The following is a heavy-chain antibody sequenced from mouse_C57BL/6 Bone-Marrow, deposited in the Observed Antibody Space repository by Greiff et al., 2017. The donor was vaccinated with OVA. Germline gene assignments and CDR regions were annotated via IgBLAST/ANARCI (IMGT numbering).Heavy chain of an antibody. Sequence: QVQLQQSGAELARPGASVKLSCKASGYTFTSYGISWVKQRPGQGLEWIGEIYPRSGNTYYNEKFKGKATLTADKSSNTAYMELRSLTSEDSAVYFCARWGSRDAMDYWGQGTSVTVSS. CDR3: ARWGSRDAMDY. V-gene: IGHV1-81*01. J-gene: IGHJ4*01. CDR2: IYPRSGNT. CDR1: GYTFTSYG.